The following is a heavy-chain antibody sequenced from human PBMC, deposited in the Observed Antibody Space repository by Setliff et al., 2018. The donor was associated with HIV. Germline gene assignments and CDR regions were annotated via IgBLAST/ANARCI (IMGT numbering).Heavy chain of an antibody. D-gene: IGHD6-19*01. CDR1: GGSITSGHYY. V-gene: IGHV4-39*07. Sequence: SETLSLTCTVSGGSITSGHYYWGWIRQPPGKGLEWIGNILDGQITFFNPSLKSRGTISVDPSKNQFSLRLTSVTAAGTAVYYCARPHSGRGGGAYFDPWGQGILVTVSS. CDR3: ARPHSGRGGGAYFDP. J-gene: IGHJ5*02. CDR2: ILDGQIT.